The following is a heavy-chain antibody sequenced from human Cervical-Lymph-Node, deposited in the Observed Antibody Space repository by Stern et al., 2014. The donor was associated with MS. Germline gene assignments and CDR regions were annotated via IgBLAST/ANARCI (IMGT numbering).Heavy chain of an antibody. CDR2: IWYDGSNK. Sequence: VQLVESGGGVVQPGRSLRLSCAASGFTFSSYGMHWVRQAPGKGLEWVAVIWYDGSNKYYADSVKGRFTISRDNSKNTLYLQMNSLRAEETAVYYCARDRHDLGYCSGGSCYLPDYWGQGTLVTVSS. CDR3: ARDRHDLGYCSGGSCYLPDY. CDR1: GFTFSSYG. J-gene: IGHJ4*02. D-gene: IGHD2-15*01. V-gene: IGHV3-33*01.